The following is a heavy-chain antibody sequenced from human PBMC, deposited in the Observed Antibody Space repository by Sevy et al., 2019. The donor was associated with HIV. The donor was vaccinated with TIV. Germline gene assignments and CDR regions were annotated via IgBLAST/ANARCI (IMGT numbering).Heavy chain of an antibody. D-gene: IGHD6-6*01. CDR1: GFTFSSYS. CDR2: ISSSSSYI. Sequence: GGSLRLSCAASGFTFSSYSMNWVRQAPGKGLEWVSSISSSSSYIYYADSVKGRFTISRDNAKNSLYLQMNSLRAEDTAVYYCASSIAARSAGDDAFDIRGQGTMVTVSS. V-gene: IGHV3-21*01. CDR3: ASSIAARSAGDDAFDI. J-gene: IGHJ3*02.